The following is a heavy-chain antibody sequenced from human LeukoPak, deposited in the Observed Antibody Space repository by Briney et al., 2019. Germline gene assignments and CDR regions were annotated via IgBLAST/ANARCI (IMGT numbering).Heavy chain of an antibody. Sequence: SETLSLTCAVSGGSMNSYYWSWIRQPPGKGLEWIGYIYYSGSTNYNPSLKSRVTISVDTSKKQVSLKLSSVTAADTAVYYCARVSPRPRFDYWGQGTLVTVSS. CDR2: IYYSGST. J-gene: IGHJ4*02. D-gene: IGHD1-14*01. CDR1: GGSMNSYY. CDR3: ARVSPRPRFDY. V-gene: IGHV4-59*01.